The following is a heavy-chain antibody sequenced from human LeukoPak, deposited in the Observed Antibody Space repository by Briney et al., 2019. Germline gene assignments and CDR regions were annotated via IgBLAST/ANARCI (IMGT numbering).Heavy chain of an antibody. CDR1: GYTFTSYA. D-gene: IGHD3-10*01. CDR3: ARGEGSYYGY. CDR2: INAGNGNT. J-gene: IGHJ4*02. Sequence: ASVKVSCKASGYTFTSYAMHWVRQAHGQRLEWMRWINAGNGNTKYSQKCQGRVTITRDTSASTAYMELSSLRSEDTAVYYCARGEGSYYGYWGQGTLVTVSS. V-gene: IGHV1-3*01.